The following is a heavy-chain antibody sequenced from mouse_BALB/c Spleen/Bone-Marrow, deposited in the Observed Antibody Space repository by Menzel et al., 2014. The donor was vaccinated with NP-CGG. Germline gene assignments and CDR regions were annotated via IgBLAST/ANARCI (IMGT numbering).Heavy chain of an antibody. J-gene: IGHJ3*01. V-gene: IGHV14-3*02. D-gene: IGHD1-1*01. CDR3: ARYNYGSSQFAY. CDR2: IDPANGNT. Sequence: EVKLQESGAELVKPGASVKLSCTASGFNIKDTYMHWVKQRPEQGLEWIGRIDPANGNTKYDPKFQGKATITADTSSNTAYLQLSSLTSEDTAVYYCARYNYGSSQFAYWSQGTLVIVSA. CDR1: GFNIKDTY.